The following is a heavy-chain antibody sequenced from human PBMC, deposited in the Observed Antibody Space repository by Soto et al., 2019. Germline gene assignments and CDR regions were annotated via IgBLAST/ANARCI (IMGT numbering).Heavy chain of an antibody. CDR1: GFTFSDYS. CDR3: ARDHIYAFDN. Sequence: GGPLRLSCAGSGFTFSDYSLIWARQAPGKGLEWISYIRTTPSVIVYADSVKGRFTISRDNAKNSMYLQMNSLTDEDTAVYYCARDHIYAFDNWGQGTPVTVSS. V-gene: IGHV3-48*02. CDR2: IRTTPSVI. J-gene: IGHJ4*02. D-gene: IGHD5-18*01.